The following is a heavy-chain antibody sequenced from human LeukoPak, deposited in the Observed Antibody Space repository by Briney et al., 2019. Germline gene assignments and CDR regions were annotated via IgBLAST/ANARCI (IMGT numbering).Heavy chain of an antibody. V-gene: IGHV3-23*01. CDR2: FTVSGGNT. CDR3: ARGDGLWFGELFTY. CDR1: GFTFSNYA. J-gene: IGHJ4*02. D-gene: IGHD3-10*01. Sequence: GGSLRLSCGASGFTFSNYAMSWARQAPGKGLEWVSSFTVSGGNTHYADSVKGRCTISRDNSKNTLYLQINNLRAEDTAVYYCARGDGLWFGELFTYWGQGTPVTVSS.